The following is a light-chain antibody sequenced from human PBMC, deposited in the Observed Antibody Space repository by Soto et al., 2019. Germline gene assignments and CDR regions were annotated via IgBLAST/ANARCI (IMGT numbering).Light chain of an antibody. J-gene: IGLJ2*01. V-gene: IGLV3-21*04. CDR2: YDR. CDR3: QVWDSSSDHVV. CDR1: NIGSKS. Sequence: SYVLTQPPSVSVAPGKTARITCGGNNIGSKSVDWYQQKPGQAPVLVIYYDRHRPSGIPERFAGSNSGNTATLTISRVEAGDEADYYCQVWDSSSDHVVFGGGTKLTVL.